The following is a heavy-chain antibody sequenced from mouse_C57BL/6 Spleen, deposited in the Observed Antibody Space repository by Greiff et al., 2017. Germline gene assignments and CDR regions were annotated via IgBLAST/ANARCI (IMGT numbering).Heavy chain of an antibody. CDR3: AREDSSGSFDY. Sequence: EVKLVESGPGMVKPSQSLSLTCTVTGYSITSGYDWHWIRHFPGNKLEWMGYISYSGSTNYNPSLKSRISITHDTSKNHFFLKLNSVTTEDTATYYCAREDSSGSFDYWGQGTTLTVSS. D-gene: IGHD3-2*02. J-gene: IGHJ2*01. V-gene: IGHV3-1*01. CDR2: ISYSGST. CDR1: GYSITSGYD.